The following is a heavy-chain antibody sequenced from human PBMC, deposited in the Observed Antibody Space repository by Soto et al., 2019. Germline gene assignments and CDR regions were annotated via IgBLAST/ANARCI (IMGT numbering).Heavy chain of an antibody. CDR1: GYTFTSYG. V-gene: IGHV1-18*01. D-gene: IGHD5-12*01. CDR2: ISAYNGNT. Sequence: ASVKVSCKASGYTFTSYGISWVRQAPEQGLEWMGWISAYNGNTNYAQKLQGRVTMTTDTSTSTAYMELRSLRSDDTAVYYCARDGLNPYRGYSGYDYGDYVVGDFDYWGQGTLVTVSS. J-gene: IGHJ4*02. CDR3: ARDGLNPYRGYSGYDYGDYVVGDFDY.